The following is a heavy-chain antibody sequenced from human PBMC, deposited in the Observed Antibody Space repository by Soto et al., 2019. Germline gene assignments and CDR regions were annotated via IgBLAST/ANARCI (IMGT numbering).Heavy chain of an antibody. V-gene: IGHV4-4*07. CDR1: GGTISGYY. CDR3: ARGQRFSDWFDP. CDR2: IYSSGNT. Sequence: PXETLSLTCSVSGGTISGYYWTGIRQPAGKGLEWIGRIYSSGNTKYNPSLQSRVTMSLDTSNNQFSLRLTSVTAADTAVYYCARGQRFSDWFDPWGQGTLVTVSS. D-gene: IGHD3-3*01. J-gene: IGHJ5*02.